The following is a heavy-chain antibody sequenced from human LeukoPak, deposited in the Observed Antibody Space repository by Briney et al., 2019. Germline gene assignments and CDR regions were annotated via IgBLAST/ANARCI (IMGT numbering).Heavy chain of an antibody. J-gene: IGHJ3*02. Sequence: PSETLSLTCTVSGGSINNYYWSWIRQPAGKGLEWIGRIYTRGSTNYNPSLKSRVTMSVDTSNNQFSLKLSSVTAADTAVYYCARGRYCSADICPGGDAFDIWGQGTMVSVSS. V-gene: IGHV4-4*07. D-gene: IGHD2-15*01. CDR1: GGSINNYY. CDR3: ARGRYCSADICPGGDAFDI. CDR2: IYTRGST.